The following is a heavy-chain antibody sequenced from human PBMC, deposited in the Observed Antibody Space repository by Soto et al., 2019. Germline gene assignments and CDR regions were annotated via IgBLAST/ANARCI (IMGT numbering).Heavy chain of an antibody. V-gene: IGHV4-30-4*01. CDR2: IYYSGST. J-gene: IGHJ4*02. Sequence: SETLSLTCTVSGGSISSGDYYWSWIRQPPGKGLEWIGYIYYSGSTYYNPSLKSRVTISVDTSKNQFSLKLSSVTAADTAVYYCARVLSVDSSGAFDYWGQGTLVTVSS. CDR3: ARVLSVDSSGAFDY. CDR1: GGSISSGDYY. D-gene: IGHD3-22*01.